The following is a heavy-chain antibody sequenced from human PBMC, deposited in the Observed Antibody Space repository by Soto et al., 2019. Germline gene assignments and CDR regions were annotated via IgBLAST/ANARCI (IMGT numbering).Heavy chain of an antibody. CDR1: GFAFSTYG. V-gene: IGHV3-30*18. CDR2: ISYDGTDK. D-gene: IGHD6-19*01. CDR3: AKDFGAWSDS. Sequence: QVHLVESGGGVVQPGRSLTISCVGSGFAFSTYGMHWVRQAPAKGLEWVALISYDGTDKYYAASVKGRFSISRDNSKQTLSLQMDSLRPEDTAVYYCAKDFGAWSDSWGQGTLVNVSS. J-gene: IGHJ5*02.